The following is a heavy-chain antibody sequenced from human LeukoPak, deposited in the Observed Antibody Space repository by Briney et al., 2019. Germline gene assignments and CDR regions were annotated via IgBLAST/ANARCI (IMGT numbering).Heavy chain of an antibody. V-gene: IGHV4-61*02. D-gene: IGHD3-22*01. J-gene: IGHJ3*02. Sequence: KPSQTLSLACTVSGGSISSGSYHRSWIRQPAGKGLEWIGRIYTSGSTNYNPSLKSRVTISVDTSKNQFSLKLSSVTAADTAVYYCARDRTYYYDSSGYADAFDIWGQRTMVTVSS. CDR3: ARDRTYYYDSSGYADAFDI. CDR1: GGSISSGSYH. CDR2: IYTSGST.